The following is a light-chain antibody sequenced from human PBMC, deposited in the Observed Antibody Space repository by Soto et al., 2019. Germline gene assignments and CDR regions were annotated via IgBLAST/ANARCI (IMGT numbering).Light chain of an antibody. J-gene: IGKJ4*01. Sequence: IQMTQSPSSVSASVGDTVTITCRASQGIGSWLAWYHQIPGKAPKLLIYSASSLQSGTPSRFTGRGSGAAFTLTITNLQPEDFVTYFCQQVNTFPFTFGGGTRVDIK. CDR3: QQVNTFPFT. V-gene: IGKV1-12*02. CDR2: SAS. CDR1: QGIGSW.